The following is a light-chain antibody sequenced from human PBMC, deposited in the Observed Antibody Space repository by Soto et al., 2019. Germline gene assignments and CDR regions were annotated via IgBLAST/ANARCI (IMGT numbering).Light chain of an antibody. V-gene: IGLV3-1*01. J-gene: IGLJ2*01. CDR3: QAWDSSTVV. Sequence: SYELTQPPSVSVSPGQTASMTCSGHKLGNKYACWYQRKPGQSPVLVIYQDTKRPSGIPERFSGSNSGNTATLTISGTQAMDEADYDCQAWDSSTVVFGGGTKLTVL. CDR1: KLGNKY. CDR2: QDT.